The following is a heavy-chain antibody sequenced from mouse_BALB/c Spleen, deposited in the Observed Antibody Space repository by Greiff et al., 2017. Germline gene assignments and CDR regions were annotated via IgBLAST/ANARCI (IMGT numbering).Heavy chain of an antibody. CDR2: ISSGSSTI. D-gene: IGHD1-1*01. V-gene: IGHV5-17*02. J-gene: IGHJ4*01. Sequence: EVQGVESGGGLVQPGGSRKLSCAASGFTFSSFGMHWVRQAPEKGLEWVAYISSGSSTIYYADTVKGRFTISRDNPKNTLFLQMTSLRSEDTAMYYCARYHYYGSSYDAMDYWGQGTSVTVSS. CDR1: GFTFSSFG. CDR3: ARYHYYGSSYDAMDY.